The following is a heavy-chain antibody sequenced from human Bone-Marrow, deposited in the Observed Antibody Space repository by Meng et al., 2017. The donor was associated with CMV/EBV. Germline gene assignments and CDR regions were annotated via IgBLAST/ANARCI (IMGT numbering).Heavy chain of an antibody. CDR1: GGSFSGYY. CDR3: ARDYCSSTSCYYYFDY. CDR2: INHSGST. V-gene: IGHV4-34*01. Sequence: GSLRLSCAVYGGSFSGYYWSWIRQPPGKGLEWIGEINHSGSTNYNPSLKSRVIISVDTSKNQFSLKLSSVTAADTAVYYCARDYCSSTSCYYYFDYWGQGTLVTVSS. J-gene: IGHJ4*02. D-gene: IGHD2-2*01.